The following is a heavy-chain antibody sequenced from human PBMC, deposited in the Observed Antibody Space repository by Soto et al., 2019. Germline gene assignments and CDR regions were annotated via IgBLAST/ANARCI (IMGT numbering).Heavy chain of an antibody. V-gene: IGHV1-18*01. Sequence: ASVKVSCKASGGTFSSYAISWVRQAPGQGLEWVGWISAYNGNTNYAQKLQGRVTMTTDTSTSTAYMELRSLRSDDTAVYYCARDRGIVGATTTTDYWGQGTLVTVSS. CDR1: GGTFSSYA. J-gene: IGHJ4*02. CDR3: ARDRGIVGATTTTDY. CDR2: ISAYNGNT. D-gene: IGHD1-26*01.